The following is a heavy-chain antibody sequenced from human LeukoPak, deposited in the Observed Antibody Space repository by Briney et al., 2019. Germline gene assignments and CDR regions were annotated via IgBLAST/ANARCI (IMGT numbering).Heavy chain of an antibody. J-gene: IGHJ6*02. V-gene: IGHV3-49*04. CDR2: IRSKSYGETT. Sequence: PGVSLRLSCTASGFTFGDYAMNWVRQAPGKGLEWVGLIRSKSYGETTEYAASVRGRFTISRDDSRSVAYLQMNSLRAEDTAVYYCFGYISKSNYGMDVWGLGTTVTVSS. D-gene: IGHD6-13*01. CDR1: GFTFGDYA. CDR3: FGYISKSNYGMDV.